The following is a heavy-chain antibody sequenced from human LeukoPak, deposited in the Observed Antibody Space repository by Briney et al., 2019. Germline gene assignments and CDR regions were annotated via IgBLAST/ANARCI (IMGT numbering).Heavy chain of an antibody. V-gene: IGHV5-10-1*01. Sequence: GESLQISCKGSGYIFTTYWISWVRQLPGKGLEWMGRIDPSDSYTNYSPSFQGHVTISADRSISTAYLQWSSLKASDTAMYFCARHRPASTVTIDYWGQGTLVTVSS. CDR3: ARHRPASTVTIDY. J-gene: IGHJ4*02. D-gene: IGHD4-17*01. CDR2: IDPSDSYT. CDR1: GYIFTTYW.